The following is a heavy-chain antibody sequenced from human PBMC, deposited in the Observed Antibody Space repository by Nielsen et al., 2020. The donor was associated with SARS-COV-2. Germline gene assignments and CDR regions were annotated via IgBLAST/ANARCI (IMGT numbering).Heavy chain of an antibody. CDR3: AREEMGVYGDYFYYYYGMDV. V-gene: IGHV1-2*04. D-gene: IGHD4-17*01. CDR2: INPHSCGK. Sequence: ASVKVSCKASGYTFTGYYMHWVRQAPGQGLECMGWINPHSCGKNYAQKFQGWVTMTRDTSISTAYMELSRLRSDDTAVYYCAREEMGVYGDYFYYYYGMDVWGQGTTVTVSS. J-gene: IGHJ6*02. CDR1: GYTFTGYY.